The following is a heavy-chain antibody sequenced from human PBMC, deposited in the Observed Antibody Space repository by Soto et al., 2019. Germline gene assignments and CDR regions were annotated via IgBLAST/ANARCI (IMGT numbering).Heavy chain of an antibody. CDR3: ARVVSRELRLLDALEI. Sequence: QVQLVQPGAEVVKPGSSVRVSCKASGGTFTSYAINWVRQAPGQGLEWMGGIIPMFGSTKYAQKFEGRLTLTADESTGTAYMELRSLTSDDTAVYFCARVVSRELRLLDALEIWGQGTIVTVSS. D-gene: IGHD2-15*01. J-gene: IGHJ3*02. CDR2: IIPMFGST. V-gene: IGHV1-69*12. CDR1: GGTFTSYA.